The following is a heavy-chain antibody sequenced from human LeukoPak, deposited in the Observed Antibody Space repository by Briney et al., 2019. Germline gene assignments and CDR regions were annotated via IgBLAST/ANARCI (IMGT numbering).Heavy chain of an antibody. J-gene: IGHJ4*02. CDR1: GGIFNDYS. Sequence: ASVKVSCKASGGIFNDYSISWVRQAPGQGLEWMGRIIPILNVPNYAQKFEGRVTITADKSTNTAYMELSSLKSEDTAVYFCARDRPRARYFDYWGQGTLVTVSS. D-gene: IGHD2-15*01. CDR3: ARDRPRARYFDY. CDR2: IIPILNVP. V-gene: IGHV1-69*04.